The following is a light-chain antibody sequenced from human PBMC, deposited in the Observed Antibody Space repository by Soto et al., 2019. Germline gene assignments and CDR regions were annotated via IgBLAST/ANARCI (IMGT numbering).Light chain of an antibody. CDR3: AAWDDSVNGWV. J-gene: IGLJ3*02. CDR1: TSNIGINS. CDR2: SNY. V-gene: IGLV1-44*01. Sequence: QSVLTQPPSASGTPGQRVTISCSGSTSNIGINSVNWYQHLPGAAPNLLIYSNYQRPSGVPARFSGSKSGTSASLAISGLQSEDEADYYCAAWDDSVNGWVFGGGTKLTVL.